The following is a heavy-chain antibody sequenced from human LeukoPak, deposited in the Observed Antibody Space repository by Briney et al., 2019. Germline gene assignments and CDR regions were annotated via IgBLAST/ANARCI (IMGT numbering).Heavy chain of an antibody. J-gene: IGHJ3*02. V-gene: IGHV3-23*01. D-gene: IGHD3-3*01. CDR3: ARLTNHRDAFDI. CDR2: ISGSGGST. Sequence: GGSLRLSCAASGFTFSSYAMSWVRQAPGKGLEWVSAISGSGGSTYYADSVKGRFTISRDNSKNTLYLQMNSLRAEDTAVYYCARLTNHRDAFDIWGQGTMVTVSS. CDR1: GFTFSSYA.